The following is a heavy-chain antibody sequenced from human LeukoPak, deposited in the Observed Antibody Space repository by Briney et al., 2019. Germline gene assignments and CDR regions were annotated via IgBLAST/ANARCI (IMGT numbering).Heavy chain of an antibody. D-gene: IGHD3-3*01. CDR2: ISAYNGNT. CDR3: ARATPYDFWSGPQPHWFDP. J-gene: IGHJ5*02. CDR1: GYTFTSYG. Sequence: ASVKVSCKASGYTFTSYGISWVRQAPGQGLEWMGWISAYNGNTNYAQKLQGRVTMTTDTSTSTAYMELRSLRSDDTAVYYCARATPYDFWSGPQPHWFDPWGQGTLVTVSS. V-gene: IGHV1-18*01.